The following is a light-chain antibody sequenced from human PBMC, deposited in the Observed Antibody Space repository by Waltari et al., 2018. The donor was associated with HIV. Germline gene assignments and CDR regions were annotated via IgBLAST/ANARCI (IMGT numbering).Light chain of an antibody. V-gene: IGKV1-39*01. CDR3: QQSHSHPRT. J-gene: IGKJ1*01. Sequence: IQMTQSPSSLHVSVAERLSLTCRASQNIGNKLAWYQQKPGKAPKLLIYTASSLENGVPSRFSGSGSATDFTLTISSLQPEDFATYHCQQSHSHPRTFGQGTKVE. CDR2: TAS. CDR1: QNIGNK.